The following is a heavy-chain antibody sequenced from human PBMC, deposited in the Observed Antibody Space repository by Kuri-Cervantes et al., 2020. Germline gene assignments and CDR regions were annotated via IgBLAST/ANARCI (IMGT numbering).Heavy chain of an antibody. CDR2: IWYDGSNK. J-gene: IGHJ6*02. Sequence: GGSLRLSCAASGFTFSSYGMHWVRQAPGKGLEWVAVIWYDGSNKYYADSVKGRFTISRDNSKNTQYLQLNSLRAEDTAVYYCATHEYGDYPYYYYGMDVWGQGTTVTVSS. CDR3: ATHEYGDYPYYYYGMDV. CDR1: GFTFSSYG. V-gene: IGHV3-33*01. D-gene: IGHD4-17*01.